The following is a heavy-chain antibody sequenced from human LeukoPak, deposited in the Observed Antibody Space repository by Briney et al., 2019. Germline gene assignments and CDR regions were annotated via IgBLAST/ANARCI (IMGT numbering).Heavy chain of an antibody. Sequence: GRSLRLSCAASGFTVSSNYMSWVRQAPGKGLEWVSIIYTDGSTYYADSVKGRFAISRDNSKNTVYLQMNNLRAEDTALYYCARANSGSYSGFGYWGQGTLVTVSS. D-gene: IGHD1-26*01. CDR2: IYTDGST. CDR3: ARANSGSYSGFGY. CDR1: GFTVSSNY. V-gene: IGHV3-53*01. J-gene: IGHJ4*02.